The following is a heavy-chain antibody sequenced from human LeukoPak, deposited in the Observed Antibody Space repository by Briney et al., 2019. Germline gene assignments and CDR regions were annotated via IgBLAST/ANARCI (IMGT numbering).Heavy chain of an antibody. CDR1: GYTFTNYG. CDR3: ARGGVSNSWYRTPDY. V-gene: IGHV1-18*01. D-gene: IGHD6-13*01. Sequence: ASVKVSCKASGYTFTNYGLSWARQAPGQGLEWMGWISTYNGNTNYAQKFQGRVTMTIDTSTSTGYMEMRSLRSDDTAVYYCARGGVSNSWYRTPDYWGQGTLVTVSS. CDR2: ISTYNGNT. J-gene: IGHJ4*02.